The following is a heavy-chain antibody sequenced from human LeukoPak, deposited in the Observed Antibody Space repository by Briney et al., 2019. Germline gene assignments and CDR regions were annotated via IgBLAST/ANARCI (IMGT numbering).Heavy chain of an antibody. V-gene: IGHV3-23*01. CDR2: ISGSGGST. Sequence: GGSLGLSCAASGFTFSSYAMSWVRQAPGKGLEWVSAISGSGGSTYYADSVKGRYTISRDNSKNTLYLQMNSLRAEDTAVYYCAKATMIVVVMAFDYWGQGTLVTVSS. CDR3: AKATMIVVVMAFDY. J-gene: IGHJ4*02. CDR1: GFTFSSYA. D-gene: IGHD3-22*01.